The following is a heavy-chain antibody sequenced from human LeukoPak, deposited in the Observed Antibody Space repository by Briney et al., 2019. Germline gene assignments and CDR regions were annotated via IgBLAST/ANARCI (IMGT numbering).Heavy chain of an antibody. CDR1: GGSISSYY. Sequence: SETLSLTCTVSGGSISSYYWSWLRQPAGKGLEGIGRIYTSGSTNYNPSLKSRVTMSVDTSKNQFSLKLSSVTSADTAVYYCAGPSTAMATSDFDYWGQGTLVTVSS. J-gene: IGHJ4*02. CDR2: IYTSGST. CDR3: AGPSTAMATSDFDY. D-gene: IGHD5-18*01. V-gene: IGHV4-4*07.